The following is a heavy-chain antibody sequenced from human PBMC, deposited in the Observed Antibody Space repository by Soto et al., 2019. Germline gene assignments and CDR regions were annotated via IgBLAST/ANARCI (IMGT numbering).Heavy chain of an antibody. CDR2: IIPMFGTT. V-gene: IGHV1-69*01. Sequence: QVQLVQSGAEVRKPGSSVKVSCKASGGTFSRYAINWVRQAPGQGLEWMGGIIPMFGTTNYAQKFKGRVTITPDEYTSTVDMELNTLRSEDAAVYYCARASIHGSSWYFWFDPWGQGTLVTVSS. J-gene: IGHJ5*01. D-gene: IGHD6-13*01. CDR3: ARASIHGSSWYFWFDP. CDR1: GGTFSRYA.